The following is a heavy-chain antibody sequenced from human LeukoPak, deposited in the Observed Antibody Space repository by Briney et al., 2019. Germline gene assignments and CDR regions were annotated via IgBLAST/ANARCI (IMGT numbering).Heavy chain of an antibody. V-gene: IGHV4-39*01. Sequence: SETLSLTCTVSGGSISSSSYYWGWIRQPPGKGLEWIGSIYYSGSTYYNPYLKSRVTISVDTSKNQFSLKLSSVTAADTAVYYCASYKVIVGATLVPYAFDIWGQGTMVTVSS. D-gene: IGHD1-26*01. CDR2: IYYSGST. CDR3: ASYKVIVGATLVPYAFDI. J-gene: IGHJ3*02. CDR1: GGSISSSSYY.